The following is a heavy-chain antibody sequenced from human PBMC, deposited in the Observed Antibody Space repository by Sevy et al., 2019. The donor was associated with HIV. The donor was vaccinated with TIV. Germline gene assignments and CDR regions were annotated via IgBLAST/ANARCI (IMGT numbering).Heavy chain of an antibody. CDR2: IIPILGIA. Sequence: ASVKVSCKASGGTFSSYAISWVRQAPGQGLEWMGGIIPILGIANYAQKFQGRVTITADKSTSTAYMELSSLRSEDTAVYYCARARIQLWFQRWQYNWFDPWGQGTLVTVSS. CDR1: GGTFSSYA. J-gene: IGHJ5*02. D-gene: IGHD5-18*01. CDR3: ARARIQLWFQRWQYNWFDP. V-gene: IGHV1-69*10.